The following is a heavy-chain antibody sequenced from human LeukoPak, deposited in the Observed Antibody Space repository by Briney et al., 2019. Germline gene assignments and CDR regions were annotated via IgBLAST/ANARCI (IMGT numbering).Heavy chain of an antibody. D-gene: IGHD4-23*01. CDR2: MNPNSGNT. CDR3: ARVDYGGKPTDY. Sequence: ASVKVSCKASGYTFTSYDINWVRQATGQGLEWMGWMNPNSGNTGYAQKFQGRVTMTRNTSISTAYTELSSLRSEDTAVYYCARVDYGGKPTDYWGQGTLVTVSS. V-gene: IGHV1-8*01. J-gene: IGHJ4*02. CDR1: GYTFTSYD.